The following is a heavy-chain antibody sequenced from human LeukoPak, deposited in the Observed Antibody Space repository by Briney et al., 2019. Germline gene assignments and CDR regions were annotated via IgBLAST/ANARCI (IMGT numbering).Heavy chain of an antibody. CDR1: GFTFSSYG. CDR2: ISGSGGST. V-gene: IGHV3-23*01. D-gene: IGHD3-22*01. J-gene: IGHJ1*01. CDR3: AKAKVSNYYDSSGYYSPLDGFQH. Sequence: GGSLRLSCAASGFTFSSYGMSWVRQAPGKGLEWVSAISGSGGSTYYADSVKGRFTISRDNSKNTLYLQMNSLRAEDTAVYYCAKAKVSNYYDSSGYYSPLDGFQHWGQGTLVTVSS.